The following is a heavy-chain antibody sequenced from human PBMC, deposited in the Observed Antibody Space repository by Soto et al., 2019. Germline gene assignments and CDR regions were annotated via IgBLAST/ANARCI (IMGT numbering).Heavy chain of an antibody. J-gene: IGHJ4*02. CDR3: AKNPPQYDYVWGSYRDY. Sequence: GSLRLSCAASGFTFSSYAMSWVRQAPGKGLEWVSAISGSGGSTYYADSVKGRFTISRDNSKNTLYLQMNSLRAEDTAVYYCAKNPPQYDYVWGSYRDYWGQGTLVTVSS. D-gene: IGHD3-16*02. CDR2: ISGSGGST. V-gene: IGHV3-23*01. CDR1: GFTFSSYA.